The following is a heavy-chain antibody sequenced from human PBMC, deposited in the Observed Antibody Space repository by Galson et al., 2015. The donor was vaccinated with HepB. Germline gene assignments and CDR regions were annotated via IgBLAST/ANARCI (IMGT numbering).Heavy chain of an antibody. CDR1: GFTFSSYA. Sequence: SLRLSCAASGFTFSSYAMSWVRQAPGKGLEWVSAISGSGGSTYYADSVKGRFTISRDNSKNTLYLQMNSLRAEDTAVYYCAKDLGHVDSGSYYGYFQHWGQGTLVTVSS. J-gene: IGHJ1*01. CDR2: ISGSGGST. D-gene: IGHD1-26*01. CDR3: AKDLGHVDSGSYYGYFQH. V-gene: IGHV3-23*01.